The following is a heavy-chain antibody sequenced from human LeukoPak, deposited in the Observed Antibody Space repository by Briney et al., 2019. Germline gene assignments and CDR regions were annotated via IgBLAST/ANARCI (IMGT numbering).Heavy chain of an antibody. Sequence: GSLRLSCAASGFTVSSNYMTWVRQAPGKGLEWVSIIYTGGTTYYADSVKGRFTISRDNSKNTLYLQMNSLRAEDTAVYYCAELGITMIGGVWGKGTTVTISS. J-gene: IGHJ6*04. V-gene: IGHV3-66*01. CDR3: AELGITMIGGV. D-gene: IGHD3-10*02. CDR1: GFTVSSNY. CDR2: IYTGGTT.